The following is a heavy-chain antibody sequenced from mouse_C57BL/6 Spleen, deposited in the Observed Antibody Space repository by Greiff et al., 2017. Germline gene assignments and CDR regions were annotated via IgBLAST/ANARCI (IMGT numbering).Heavy chain of an antibody. Sequence: EVQLQQSGPGLVKPSLSLSLTCSVTGYSITSGYYWNWIRQFPGNKLEWMGYISYDGSNNYNPSLKNRISITRDTSKNQFFLKLNSVTTEDTATYYCAREGDYWGQGTTLTVSS. CDR2: ISYDGSN. J-gene: IGHJ2*01. V-gene: IGHV3-6*01. CDR3: AREGDY. CDR1: GYSITSGYY.